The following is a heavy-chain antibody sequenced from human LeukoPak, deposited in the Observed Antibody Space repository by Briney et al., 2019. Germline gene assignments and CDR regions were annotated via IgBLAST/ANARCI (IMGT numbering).Heavy chain of an antibody. CDR3: AKSSTSQRGYYGMDV. CDR2: ITDSGSST. D-gene: IGHD6-25*01. CDR1: GFPFSKSW. V-gene: IGHV3-23*01. Sequence: GGSLRLSCAASGFPFSKSWMNWVRQAPGKGLEWVSFITDSGSSTYYADSVKGRFTISRDSSRNTLSLQMSSLRVEDTGVYFCAKSSTSQRGYYGMDVWGQGTTVTVSS. J-gene: IGHJ6*02.